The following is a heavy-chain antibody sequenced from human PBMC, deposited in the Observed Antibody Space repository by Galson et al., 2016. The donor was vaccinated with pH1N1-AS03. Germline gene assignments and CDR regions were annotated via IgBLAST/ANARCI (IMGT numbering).Heavy chain of an antibody. CDR1: GFTFSDYY. D-gene: IGHD3-10*02. J-gene: IGHJ4*02. V-gene: IGHV3-11*04. Sequence: SLRLSCAASGFTFSDYYMSWIRQAPGKGLEWVSSITSSSRTIYYADSVKGRFTTSRDNAKNSVYLQMNSLRAEDTAVYYCARVSGGSRLLIFDFWGQGTLVTVSS. CDR3: ARVSGGSRLLIFDF. CDR2: ITSSSRTI.